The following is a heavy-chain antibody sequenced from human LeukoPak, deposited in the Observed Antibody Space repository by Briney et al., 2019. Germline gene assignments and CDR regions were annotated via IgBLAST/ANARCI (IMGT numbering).Heavy chain of an antibody. CDR2: ISGSGGST. CDR3: AKEPRYSSSWYHY. V-gene: IGHV3-23*01. CDR1: GFTFSSYG. J-gene: IGHJ4*02. D-gene: IGHD6-13*01. Sequence: GGSPRLSCAASGFTFSSYGMSWVRQAPGKGLEWVSAISGSGGSTYYADSVKGRFTISRDNSKNTLYLQMNSLRAEDTAVYYCAKEPRYSSSWYHYWGQGTLVTVSS.